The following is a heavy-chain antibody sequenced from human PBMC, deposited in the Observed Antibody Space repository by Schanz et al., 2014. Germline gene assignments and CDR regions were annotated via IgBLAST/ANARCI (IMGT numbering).Heavy chain of an antibody. CDR2: IYIGGNT. J-gene: IGHJ4*02. CDR3: ARGGPAYYFDY. Sequence: EVQLVESGGGLVQPGGSLRLSCTASGFTFSSYAMSWVRQAPGKGLEWVSFIYIGGNTYYADSVKGRFTISRDNSKNTVYIQMNSLRAEDTAVYYCARGGPAYYFDYWGQGTLVTVSS. CDR1: GFTFSSYA. V-gene: IGHV3-66*01.